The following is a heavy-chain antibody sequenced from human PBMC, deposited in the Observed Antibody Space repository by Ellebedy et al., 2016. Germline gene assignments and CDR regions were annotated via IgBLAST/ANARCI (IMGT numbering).Heavy chain of an antibody. CDR2: TYYSGST. CDR3: ARRWEWNRHQGFDY. V-gene: IGHV4-59*08. CDR1: GGSISSYY. J-gene: IGHJ4*02. Sequence: SETLSLTCTVSGGSISSYYWSWIRQPPGKGLEWIGYTYYSGSTNYNPSLKSRVTISVDTSKNQFSLKLSSVTAADTAVYYCARRWEWNRHQGFDYWGQGTLVTVSS. D-gene: IGHD3-3*01.